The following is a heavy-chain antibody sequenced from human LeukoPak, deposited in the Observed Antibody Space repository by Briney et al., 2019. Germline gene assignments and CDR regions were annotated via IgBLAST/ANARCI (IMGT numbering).Heavy chain of an antibody. Sequence: GGSLRLSCAASGFTFSSYGMHWVRQAPGKGLEWVAFIRYDGNYKYYADSVKGRFTISRDNAKNSLYLQMNSLRAEDTALYYCAKEYGAWLLHHWFDPWGQGTLVTVSS. V-gene: IGHV3-30*02. J-gene: IGHJ5*02. CDR2: IRYDGNYK. CDR1: GFTFSSYG. CDR3: AKEYGAWLLHHWFDP. D-gene: IGHD2-15*01.